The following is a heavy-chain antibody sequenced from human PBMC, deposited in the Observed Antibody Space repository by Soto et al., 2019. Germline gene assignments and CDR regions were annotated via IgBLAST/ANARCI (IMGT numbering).Heavy chain of an antibody. V-gene: IGHV1-69*12. D-gene: IGHD2-21*02. CDR3: AKGDFGSDCYSFEAFEI. CDR1: GGSLSNYG. J-gene: IGHJ3*02. CDR2: IIPVFGTP. Sequence: QVQLVQSGAEVKKPGSSVKVSCKASGGSLSNYGISWVRQAPGQGLEWMGAIIPVFGTPNYAQKFQDRVTIPADESTTTVFIAVRSLTSADTAVYYCAKGDFGSDCYSFEAFEIWGQGTMVTVSS.